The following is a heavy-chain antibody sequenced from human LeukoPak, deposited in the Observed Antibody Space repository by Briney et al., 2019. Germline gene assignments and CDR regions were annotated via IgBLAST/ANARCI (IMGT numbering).Heavy chain of an antibody. CDR3: ARSSRWYHALDI. Sequence: ASVKVSCKASGYTFTSYDINWARQAIGQGLEWMGWMNPNSGNTGYAQKFQGRVTITRNTSISTAYMELSSLRSEDTAVYYCARSSRWYHALDIWGQGTMVTVSS. V-gene: IGHV1-8*03. D-gene: IGHD4-23*01. J-gene: IGHJ3*02. CDR1: GYTFTSYD. CDR2: MNPNSGNT.